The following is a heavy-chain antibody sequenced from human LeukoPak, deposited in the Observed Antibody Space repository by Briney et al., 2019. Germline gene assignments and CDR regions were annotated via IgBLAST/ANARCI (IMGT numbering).Heavy chain of an antibody. CDR1: GFTVSSNY. J-gene: IGHJ6*02. CDR2: IYSGGST. CDR3: ARDRGYCSGGSCYDYYYGMDV. Sequence: GGSLRLSCAASGFTVSSNYMSWVRQAPGKGLEWVSVIYSGGSTYYADSVKGRFTISRDNSKNTLYLQMNSLRAEDTAVYYCARDRGYCSGGSCYDYYYGMDVWGQGTTVTVSS. D-gene: IGHD2-15*01. V-gene: IGHV3-66*01.